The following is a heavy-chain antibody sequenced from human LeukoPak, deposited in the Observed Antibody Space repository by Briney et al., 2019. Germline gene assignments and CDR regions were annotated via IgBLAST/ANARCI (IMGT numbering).Heavy chain of an antibody. D-gene: IGHD6-13*01. J-gene: IGHJ4*02. CDR3: ARGQQLVLGYFDY. V-gene: IGHV4-31*03. Sequence: SQTLSLTCTVSGGSISSGGYYWSWIRQHPGKGLEWIGYIYYSGSTYYNPSLKCRVTISVDTSKNQFSLKLSSVTAADTAVYYCARGQQLVLGYFDYWGQGTLVTVSS. CDR1: GGSISSGGYY. CDR2: IYYSGST.